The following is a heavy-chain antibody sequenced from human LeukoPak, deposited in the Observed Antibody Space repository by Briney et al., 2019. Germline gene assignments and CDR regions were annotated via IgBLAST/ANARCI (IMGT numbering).Heavy chain of an antibody. Sequence: SVKVSCKASGGTFSSYAISWVRQAPGQGLEWMGGIIPIFGTANYAQKFQGRVTITADESTSTAYMELSSLRSEDTAVYYCARVKRATTYYYDSSGYIFADWGQGTLVTVSS. CDR3: ARVKRATTYYYDSSGYIFAD. D-gene: IGHD3-22*01. V-gene: IGHV1-69*13. CDR2: IIPIFGTA. J-gene: IGHJ4*02. CDR1: GGTFSSYA.